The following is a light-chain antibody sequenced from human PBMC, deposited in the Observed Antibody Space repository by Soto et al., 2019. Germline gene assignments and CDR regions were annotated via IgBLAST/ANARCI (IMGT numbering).Light chain of an antibody. CDR1: SSDIGPYDY. Sequence: QPVLTQPASLSGSPGESITISCTGTSSDIGPYDYVSWFQQHPGKAPKLMISEVNNRPSGVSNSFSGSKSGNTAYLTISGLPVEGEAESFCFSFATSSYQVFGSGRKGIVL. J-gene: IGLJ1*01. CDR2: EVN. CDR3: FSFATSSYQV. V-gene: IGLV2-14*01.